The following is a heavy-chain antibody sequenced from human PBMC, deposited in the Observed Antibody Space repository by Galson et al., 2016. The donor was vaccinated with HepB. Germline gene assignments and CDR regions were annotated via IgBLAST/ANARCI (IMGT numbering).Heavy chain of an antibody. CDR2: VYYSGNT. J-gene: IGHJ5*02. CDR1: GGSISSYY. CDR3: ASPYYDTTGCFYALYS. Sequence: SETLSLTCTVSGGSISSYYWSWIRQPPGKGLEWIGHVYYSGNTDYNPSLKSRVTISIHTSKNQFSLRLSSVTAADTAVYYCASPYYDTTGCFYALYSWGQGTLVTVSS. V-gene: IGHV4-59*08. D-gene: IGHD3-22*01.